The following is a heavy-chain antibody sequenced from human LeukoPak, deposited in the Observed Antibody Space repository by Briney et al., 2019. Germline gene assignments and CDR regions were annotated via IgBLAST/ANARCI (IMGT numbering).Heavy chain of an antibody. D-gene: IGHD3-10*01. J-gene: IGHJ6*03. Sequence: SGTLSLTCTVSGGSISTYYWSWIRQPPGKGLEWIGYGYYSGSTNYSPSLKSRVTIPVDTSKNQFSLKLSSVTAADTAVYYCARSADRVIRGAPPYYYYYVDVWGKGTTVTVSS. V-gene: IGHV4-59*01. CDR2: GYYSGST. CDR1: GGSISTYY. CDR3: ARSADRVIRGAPPYYYYYVDV.